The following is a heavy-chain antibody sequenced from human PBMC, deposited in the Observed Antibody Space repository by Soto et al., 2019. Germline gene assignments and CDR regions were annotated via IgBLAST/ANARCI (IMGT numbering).Heavy chain of an antibody. CDR1: GGTFRNSA. J-gene: IGHJ6*02. Sequence: QVQLEQSGPEVKKPGSWVKVSCKASGGTFRNSAISWVRQAPGQGLEWMGGIMPIFRTPDYAQKFQGRVTITADESASTAYMELTGLRSDDTAVYYCARDNDRPQLGGNYYYILDVWGHGTTVTVSS. V-gene: IGHV1-69*12. CDR3: ARDNDRPQLGGNYYYILDV. CDR2: IMPIFRTP. D-gene: IGHD1-1*01.